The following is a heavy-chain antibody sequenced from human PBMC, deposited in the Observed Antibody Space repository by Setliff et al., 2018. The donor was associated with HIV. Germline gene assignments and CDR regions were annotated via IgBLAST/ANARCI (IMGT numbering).Heavy chain of an antibody. D-gene: IGHD3-3*01. J-gene: IGHJ4*02. CDR1: GYTFTDYY. V-gene: IGHV1-2*02. CDR2: INPNSGDT. Sequence: ASVKVSCKASGYTFTDYYLHWVRQGPGQGLEWMGWINPNSGDTNYTQRFQGRVTMTRDTSIRTAYMELSSLTSDDTAVYYCARGDLDYWGQGTLVTVSS. CDR3: ARGDLDY.